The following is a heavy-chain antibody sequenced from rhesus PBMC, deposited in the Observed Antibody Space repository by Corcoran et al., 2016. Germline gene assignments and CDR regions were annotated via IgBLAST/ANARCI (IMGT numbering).Heavy chain of an antibody. J-gene: IGHJ4*01. CDR3: ARGYTDFDY. Sequence: EAQLVESGGGWVQPGGSLRLSRAASGFTFRDYYMSWVRQAPGKGPEWVGFIRNKCNGGTTEYAASVKGRCTIARDDSKIIPSLQMKSLKTEDTAVYYCARGYTDFDYWGQVVLVTVSS. D-gene: IGHD2-21*01. CDR2: IRNKCNGGTT. CDR1: GFTFRDYY. V-gene: IGHV3S22*01.